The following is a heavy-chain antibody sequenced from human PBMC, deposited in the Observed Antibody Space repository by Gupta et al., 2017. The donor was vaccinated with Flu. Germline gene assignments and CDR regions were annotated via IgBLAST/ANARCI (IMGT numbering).Heavy chain of an antibody. CDR3: ARKKAPRTFDY. V-gene: IGHV3-48*01. CDR1: GFTFRSYS. CDR2: ISSSSSTI. Sequence: EVQLVESGGGLVQPGGSLRLSCAASGFTFRSYSMNWVRQAPGKGLEWVSYISSSSSTIYYADSVKGRFTISRDNAKNSLYLQMNSLRAEDTAVYYCARKKAPRTFDYWGQGTLVTVSS. J-gene: IGHJ4*02.